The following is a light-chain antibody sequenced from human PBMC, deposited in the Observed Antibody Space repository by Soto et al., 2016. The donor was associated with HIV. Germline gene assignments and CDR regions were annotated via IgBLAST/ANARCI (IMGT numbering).Light chain of an antibody. J-gene: IGKJ2*01. CDR1: QGISSW. Sequence: DIQMTQSPSSLSASVGDRVTITCRASQGISSWLAWYQQKPEKAPKSLIYAASNLQSGVPSRFSGSGSGTDFRLAISSLQPEDFATYYCQQSYSSPYTFGLGTKLEIK. CDR2: AAS. V-gene: IGKV1D-16*01. CDR3: QQSYSSPYT.